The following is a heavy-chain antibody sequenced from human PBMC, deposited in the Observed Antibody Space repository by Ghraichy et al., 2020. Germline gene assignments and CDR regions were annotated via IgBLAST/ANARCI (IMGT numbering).Heavy chain of an antibody. D-gene: IGHD3-16*02. CDR1: GGSISSSSYY. CDR2: IYYSGST. CDR3: ARHPRPYDYIWGSYRPIDY. Sequence: SETLSLTCTVSGGSISSSSYYWGWIRQPPGKGLEWIGSIYYSGSTYYNPSLKSRVTISVDTSKNQFSLKLSSVTAADTAVYYCARHPRPYDYIWGSYRPIDYWGQGTLVTVSS. J-gene: IGHJ4*02. V-gene: IGHV4-39*01.